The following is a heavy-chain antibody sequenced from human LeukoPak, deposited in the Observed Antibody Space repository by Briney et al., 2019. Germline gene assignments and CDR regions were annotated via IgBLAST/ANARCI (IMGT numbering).Heavy chain of an antibody. CDR1: GSTFSSYS. V-gene: IGHV3-48*01. CDR3: AIRGFCSSTSCYSPWFDP. J-gene: IGHJ5*02. CDR2: ISSSSSTI. D-gene: IGHD2-2*02. Sequence: PGGSLRLSCGASGSTFSSYSMNWVRQAPGKGLQWVSYISSSSSTIYYADSVKGRFTISRDSAKNSLYLQMNSLRAEDTSFYYCAIRGFCSSTSCYSPWFDPWGQGTLVTVSS.